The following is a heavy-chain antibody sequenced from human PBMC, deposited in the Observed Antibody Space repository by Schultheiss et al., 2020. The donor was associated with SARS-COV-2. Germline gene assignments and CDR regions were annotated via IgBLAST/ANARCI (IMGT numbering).Heavy chain of an antibody. CDR2: VKQDGSEK. V-gene: IGHV3-7*02. CDR3: ARVTYIGDYSFSKGMDV. J-gene: IGHJ6*02. D-gene: IGHD4-23*01. CDR1: GFNFNVYW. Sequence: GESLKISCAASGFNFNVYWMSWVRQAPGRGLEWVANVKQDGSEKYYLDSVKGRFTISRDNAKNSLSLQMNSLRAEDTAVYYCARVTYIGDYSFSKGMDVWGQGTTVTVSS.